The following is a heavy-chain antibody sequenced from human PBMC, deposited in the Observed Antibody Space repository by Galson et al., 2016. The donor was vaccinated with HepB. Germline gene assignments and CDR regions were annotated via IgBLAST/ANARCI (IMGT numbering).Heavy chain of an antibody. D-gene: IGHD2-21*02. CDR2: ISGSSGTI. CDR1: GFTFSSYN. Sequence: SLRLSCAASGFTFSSYNMNWVRQTPGKGLEWVSHISGSSGTIYYADSVTGRFTISRGNAKNSLYLQMNSLRDADTAVYYCAKDRYYGGGACSWSYFYLWGPGIQVTVSS. J-gene: IGHJ4*02. CDR3: AKDRYYGGGACSWSYFYL. V-gene: IGHV3-48*02.